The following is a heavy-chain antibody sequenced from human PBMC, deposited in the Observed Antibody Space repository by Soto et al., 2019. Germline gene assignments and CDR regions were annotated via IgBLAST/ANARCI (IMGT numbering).Heavy chain of an antibody. CDR3: ARDRSIAVAGTTWYYYGMDV. D-gene: IGHD6-19*01. J-gene: IGHJ6*02. V-gene: IGHV4-4*02. CDR1: GGSIRSSNC. Sequence: SETLSLTCAVSGGSIRSSNCWSFVRQPPGKGLEWIGEIYHSGSTNYNPSLKSRVTISVDKSKNQFSLKLSSVTAADTAVYYCARDRSIAVAGTTWYYYGMDVWGQGTTVTVSS. CDR2: IYHSGST.